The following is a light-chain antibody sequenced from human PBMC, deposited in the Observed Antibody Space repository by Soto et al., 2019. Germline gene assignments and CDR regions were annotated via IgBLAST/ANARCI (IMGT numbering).Light chain of an antibody. CDR3: SSYAGTTTHTV. J-gene: IGLJ7*01. Sequence: QSVLTQPASVSGSPGQSTTFSCTGTSSDVGGYNVVSWYQQHPGRAPKLIISEVNKRPSGISDRFSGSKSGSTASLTISGLQAEDEADYYCSSYAGTTTHTVFGGGTKLTVL. CDR2: EVN. V-gene: IGLV2-23*02. CDR1: SSDVGGYNV.